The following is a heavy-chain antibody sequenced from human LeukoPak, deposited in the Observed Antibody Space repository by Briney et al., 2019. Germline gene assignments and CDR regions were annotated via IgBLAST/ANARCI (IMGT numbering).Heavy chain of an antibody. V-gene: IGHV3-13*01. Sequence: PGVSLRLSCAASGFTFSSYDMHWVRQATGEGLEGAAAICTAGDTYDPGSVKGRLTLSRENAKNSLFLQMNSLSPGDTAVYYCARSTRPFIYYMDVWGTGTTVTVSS. J-gene: IGHJ6*03. CDR3: ARSTRPFIYYMDV. CDR1: GFTFSSYD. D-gene: IGHD2-2*01. CDR2: ICTAGDT.